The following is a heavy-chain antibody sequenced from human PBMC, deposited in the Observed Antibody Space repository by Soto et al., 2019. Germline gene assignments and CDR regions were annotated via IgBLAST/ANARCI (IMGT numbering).Heavy chain of an antibody. CDR3: ARDRLWGSGSYLYGMDV. V-gene: IGHV6-1*01. CDR1: GDSVSSNSAA. Sequence: QSQTLSLTCAISGDSVSSNSAAWNWIRQSPSRGLEWLGRTYYRSKWYNDYAVSVKSRITINPDTSKNQFSLQLNSVTPEDTAVYYCARDRLWGSGSYLYGMDVWGQGTTVTVSS. CDR2: TYYRSKWYN. D-gene: IGHD1-26*01. J-gene: IGHJ6*02.